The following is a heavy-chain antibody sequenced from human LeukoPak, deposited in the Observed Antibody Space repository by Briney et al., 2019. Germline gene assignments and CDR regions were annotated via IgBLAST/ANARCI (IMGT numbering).Heavy chain of an antibody. CDR1: GGSISSYY. J-gene: IGHJ3*02. CDR3: ARDADTSSDFWSGYPDAFDI. CDR2: IYYSGST. V-gene: IGHV4-59*01. Sequence: SETLSLTCTVSGGSISSYYWSWIRQPPGKGLEWIGYIYYSGSTNYNPSLKSRVTISVDTSKNQFSLKLSSVTAADTAVYYCARDADTSSDFWSGYPDAFDIWGQGTMVTVSS. D-gene: IGHD3-3*01.